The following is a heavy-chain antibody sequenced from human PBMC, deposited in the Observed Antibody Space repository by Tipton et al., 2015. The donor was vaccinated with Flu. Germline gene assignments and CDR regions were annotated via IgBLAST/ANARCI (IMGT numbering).Heavy chain of an antibody. CDR1: GGSFSGYY. V-gene: IGHV4-34*01. Sequence: LRLSCAVYGGSFSGYYWSWIRQPPGKGLEWIGEINHSGSTNYNPSLKSRVTISADTSKNQFSLKLSSVTAADTAVYYCARGLVRGVTNWGQGTLVTVSS. CDR3: ARGLVRGVTN. CDR2: INHSGST. D-gene: IGHD3-10*01. J-gene: IGHJ4*02.